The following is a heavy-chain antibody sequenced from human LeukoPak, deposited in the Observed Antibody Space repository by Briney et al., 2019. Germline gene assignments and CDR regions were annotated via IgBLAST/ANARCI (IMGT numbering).Heavy chain of an antibody. Sequence: SETLSLTCTVSGGSISSYYWSWIRQPPGKGLEWIGYIYYSGSTNYNPSLKSRVTISVDTSKNQFSLKLSSVTAADTAVYYCAKGGSTNCYTGLDYWGQGTLVTVSS. V-gene: IGHV4-59*01. CDR1: GGSISSYY. CDR2: IYYSGST. CDR3: AKGGSTNCYTGLDY. D-gene: IGHD2-2*02. J-gene: IGHJ4*02.